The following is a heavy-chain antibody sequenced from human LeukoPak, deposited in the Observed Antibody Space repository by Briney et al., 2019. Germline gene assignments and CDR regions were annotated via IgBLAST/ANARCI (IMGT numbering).Heavy chain of an antibody. D-gene: IGHD1-20*01. Sequence: SVKVSCKASGGTFNSHAISWVRQAPGQGLQWMGRFISIFGTANYAQKFQGRVSITTDASTSTAYMQLSSLRFDDTAVYYCARDLGITGTYDNHCFDYWGQGTLVTVSS. CDR1: GGTFNSHA. CDR2: FISIFGTA. V-gene: IGHV1-69*05. CDR3: ARDLGITGTYDNHCFDY. J-gene: IGHJ4*02.